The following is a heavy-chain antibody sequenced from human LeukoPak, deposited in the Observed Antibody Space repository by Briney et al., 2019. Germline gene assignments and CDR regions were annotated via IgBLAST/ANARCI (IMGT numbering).Heavy chain of an antibody. CDR1: GFTFRDYA. CDR2: IRSKAYGGTT. V-gene: IGHV3-49*04. D-gene: IGHD1-7*01. J-gene: IGHJ4*02. Sequence: GGSLRLSCTASGFTFRDYAMSWVRQAPGRGLEWVGFIRSKAYGGTTEYAASVKGRFTISRDDSKSIAYLQMNSLKTEDTAVYYCIGEGTTDYWGQGSLVTVSS. CDR3: IGEGTTDY.